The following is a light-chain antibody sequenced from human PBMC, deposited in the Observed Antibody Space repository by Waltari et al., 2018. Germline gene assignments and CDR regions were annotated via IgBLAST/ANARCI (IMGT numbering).Light chain of an antibody. V-gene: IGKV1-33*01. Sequence: DIQMTQSPSSLSASVGDRVTITCQASQDIVNFLNWYQQKPGKAPKLLIYGASNWQTGVPSIFSRSGSGTYFTFTISSLQPEDIATYYCQQYENLPPLTFGGGTKVEIK. CDR2: GAS. CDR3: QQYENLPPLT. J-gene: IGKJ4*01. CDR1: QDIVNF.